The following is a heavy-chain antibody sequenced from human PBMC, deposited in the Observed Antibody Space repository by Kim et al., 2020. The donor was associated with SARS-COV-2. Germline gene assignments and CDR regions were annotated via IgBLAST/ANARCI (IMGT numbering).Heavy chain of an antibody. D-gene: IGHD2-15*01. J-gene: IGHJ5*02. CDR3: ATGTPHRYSDWFDP. Sequence: YAQKCQGRVTMTEDTSTDTAYMELSSLRSEDTAVYYCATGTPHRYSDWFDPWGQGTLVTVSS. V-gene: IGHV1-24*01.